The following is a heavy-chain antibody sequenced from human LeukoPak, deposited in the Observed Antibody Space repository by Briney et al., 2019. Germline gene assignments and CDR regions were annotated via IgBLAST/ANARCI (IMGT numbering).Heavy chain of an antibody. CDR3: ARRGWTGGYTYAAFDI. CDR1: GGSFSSSTHF. J-gene: IGHJ3*02. V-gene: IGHV4-39*01. D-gene: IGHD5-18*01. Sequence: SETLSLTCTVSGGSFSSSTHFWGWLRQPPGQGLEWIVSISYGGSAYYNPSLKSRVTISVDTSKNQFSLKLTSVSAADTAMYYCARRGWTGGYTYAAFDIWGQGTMVTVSS. CDR2: ISYGGSA.